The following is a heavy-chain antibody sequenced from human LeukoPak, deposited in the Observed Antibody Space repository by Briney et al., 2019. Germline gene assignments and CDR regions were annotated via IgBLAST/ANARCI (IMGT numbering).Heavy chain of an antibody. V-gene: IGHV3-48*04. CDR1: GFTFSSYG. CDR2: ISSSSSTI. D-gene: IGHD6-13*01. J-gene: IGHJ4*02. CDR3: ARDTRIAAAGTSFDY. Sequence: GGSLRLSCAASGFTFSSYGMTWVRQAPGKGLEWVSYISSSSSTIYYADSVKGRFTISRDNAKNSLYLQMNSLRAEDTAVYYCARDTRIAAAGTSFDYWGQGTLVTVSS.